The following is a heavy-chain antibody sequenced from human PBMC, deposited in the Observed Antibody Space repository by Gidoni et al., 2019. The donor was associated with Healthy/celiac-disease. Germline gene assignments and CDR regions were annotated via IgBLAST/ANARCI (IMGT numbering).Heavy chain of an antibody. D-gene: IGHD3-3*01. CDR2: ISGSGGST. CDR3: AKDRIFLEWFQTFDP. V-gene: IGHV3-23*01. CDR1: VFTFSSYA. J-gene: IGHJ5*02. Sequence: EVQLLESGGGLVQPGVSLRLSCSASVFTFSSYAMSCVRQAPGKGLEWVSAISGSGGSTNYADSVKGRFTISRDNSKNTMYLQMNSLRAEDTAVYYCAKDRIFLEWFQTFDPWGQGTLVTVSS.